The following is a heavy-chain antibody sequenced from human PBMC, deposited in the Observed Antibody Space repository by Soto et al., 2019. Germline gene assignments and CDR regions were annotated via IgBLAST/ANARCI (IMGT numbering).Heavy chain of an antibody. Sequence: EVQLVESGGGLVQPGGSLRLSCAASGFAFSSYWMSWVRQAPGKGPEWVAKINQDETNISYMDSVKGRFTISRDNAKNSLYLEMNSLRVEDTAVYYCLEAGSGRHGVFLPSWGQGTPVTVSS. V-gene: IGHV3-7*01. J-gene: IGHJ4*02. D-gene: IGHD5-12*01. CDR2: INQDETNI. CDR1: GFAFSSYW. CDR3: LEAGSGRHGVFLPS.